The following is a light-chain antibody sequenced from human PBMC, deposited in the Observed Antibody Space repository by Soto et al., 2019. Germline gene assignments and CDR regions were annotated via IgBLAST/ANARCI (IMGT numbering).Light chain of an antibody. CDR1: QSISSY. Sequence: DIQMTQSPSSLSASVGDRVAITCRASQSISSYLNWYQQKPGKAPKLLIYAASSLQSGVPSRFSGSGSGTDFTLAISSLQPEDFATYYCQQSSSTPQTFGGGTKGDIK. J-gene: IGKJ4*01. V-gene: IGKV1-39*01. CDR3: QQSSSTPQT. CDR2: AAS.